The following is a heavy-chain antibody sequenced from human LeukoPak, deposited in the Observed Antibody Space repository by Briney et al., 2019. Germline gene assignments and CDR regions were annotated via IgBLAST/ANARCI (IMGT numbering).Heavy chain of an antibody. J-gene: IGHJ4*02. V-gene: IGHV3-48*03. CDR2: ISSSTSTI. D-gene: IGHD1-26*01. CDR1: GVTFSTFE. Sequence: GGSLRPSCAASGVTFSTFEVNWVRQAPGKGLEWVSFISSSTSTIFYADSVKGRFTVSRDNARNSLYLQMNSLRSEDTAIYYCARVGASYGALDYWGQGALVTVSS. CDR3: ARVGASYGALDY.